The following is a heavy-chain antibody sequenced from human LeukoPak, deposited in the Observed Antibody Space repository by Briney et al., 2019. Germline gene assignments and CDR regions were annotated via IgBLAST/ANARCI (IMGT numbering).Heavy chain of an antibody. J-gene: IGHJ3*02. Sequence: PGGPLRLSCAASGFTFSSYAMSWVRQAPGKGLEWGSAISGSGGSTYYADSVKGRFTISRDNSKNTLYLQMNSLRAEDTAVYYCAKEYSGSYYYDAFDIWGQGTMVTVSS. CDR1: GFTFSSYA. V-gene: IGHV3-23*01. CDR2: ISGSGGST. CDR3: AKEYSGSYYYDAFDI. D-gene: IGHD1-26*01.